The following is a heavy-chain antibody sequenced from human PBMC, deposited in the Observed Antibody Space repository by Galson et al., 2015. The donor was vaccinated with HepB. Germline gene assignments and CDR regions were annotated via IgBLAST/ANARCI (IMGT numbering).Heavy chain of an antibody. D-gene: IGHD2-21*01. CDR2: INQDASEK. V-gene: IGHV3-7*03. J-gene: IGHJ4*02. Sequence: SLRLSCAASGFTFSSMWMSWVRQAPGKGLEWVAYINQDASEKSYVDSVKGRFTISRDNAKNSLYLQMDTLRVEDMAIYYCARAYWWGQGVLVTVSS. CDR1: GFTFSSMW. CDR3: ARAYW.